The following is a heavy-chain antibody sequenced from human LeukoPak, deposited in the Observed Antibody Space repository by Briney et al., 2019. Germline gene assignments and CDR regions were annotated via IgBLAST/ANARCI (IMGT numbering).Heavy chain of an antibody. Sequence: GGSLRRSCAASGFTFSSYAMSWVRQAPGKGLEWVSAISGSGGSTYYADSVKGRFTISRDNSKNTLYLQMNSLRAEDTAVYYCAKGNYSDSSGYYSWVFDHWGQGTLLTVSS. V-gene: IGHV3-23*01. CDR2: ISGSGGST. CDR1: GFTFSSYA. J-gene: IGHJ4*02. CDR3: AKGNYSDSSGYYSWVFDH. D-gene: IGHD3-22*01.